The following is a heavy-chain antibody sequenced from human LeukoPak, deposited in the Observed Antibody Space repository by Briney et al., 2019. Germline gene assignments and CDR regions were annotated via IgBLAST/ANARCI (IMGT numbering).Heavy chain of an antibody. V-gene: IGHV1-2*02. Sequence: ASVRVSCKASGYTFTGYYMHWVRQAPGQGLEWMGWINPNSGGTNYAQKFQGRVTMTRDTSISTAYMELSRLRSDDTAVYYCARMDLYYYDSSGYAFDIWGQGTMVTVSS. J-gene: IGHJ3*02. D-gene: IGHD3-22*01. CDR2: INPNSGGT. CDR1: GYTFTGYY. CDR3: ARMDLYYYDSSGYAFDI.